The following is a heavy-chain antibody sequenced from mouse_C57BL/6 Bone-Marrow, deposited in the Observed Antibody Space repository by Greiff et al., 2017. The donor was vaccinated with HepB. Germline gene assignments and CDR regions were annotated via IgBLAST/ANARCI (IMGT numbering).Heavy chain of an antibody. V-gene: IGHV1-81*01. J-gene: IGHJ4*01. CDR3: AREFTTVVPDMDY. CDR2: IYPRSGNT. Sequence: VKLMESGAELARPGASVKLSCKASGYTFTSYGISWVKQRTGQGLEWIGEIYPRSGNTYYNEKFKGKATLTADKSSSTAYMELRSLTSEDSAVYFCAREFTTVVPDMDYWGQGTSVTVSS. D-gene: IGHD1-1*01. CDR1: GYTFTSYG.